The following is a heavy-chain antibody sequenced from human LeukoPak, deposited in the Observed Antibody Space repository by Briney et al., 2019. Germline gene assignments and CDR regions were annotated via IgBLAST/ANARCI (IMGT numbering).Heavy chain of an antibody. CDR3: ARVGAYDILTGYLYYFDY. CDR1: GYTFTNYA. V-gene: IGHV1-18*01. D-gene: IGHD3-9*01. Sequence: ASVKVSCKASGYTFTNYAISWVRQAPGQGLHWMGWISAYSGDTNYAQNLQGRVTMTTDTSTSTVYMELRSLRSDDTAVYYCARVGAYDILTGYLYYFDYWGQGTLVTVS. J-gene: IGHJ4*02. CDR2: ISAYSGDT.